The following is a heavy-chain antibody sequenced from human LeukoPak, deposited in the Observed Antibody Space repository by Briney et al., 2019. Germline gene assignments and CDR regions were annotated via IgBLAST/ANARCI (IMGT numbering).Heavy chain of an antibody. CDR1: GGTFSSYA. J-gene: IGHJ5*02. CDR3: AREDYGDYVVWFDP. CDR2: IIPIFGTA. V-gene: IGHV1-69*13. D-gene: IGHD4-17*01. Sequence: ASVNVSCKASGGTFSSYAISWVRQAPGQGLEWMGGIIPIFGTANYAQKFQGRVTITADESTSTAYMELSSLRSEDTAVYYCAREDYGDYVVWFDPWGQGTLVTVSS.